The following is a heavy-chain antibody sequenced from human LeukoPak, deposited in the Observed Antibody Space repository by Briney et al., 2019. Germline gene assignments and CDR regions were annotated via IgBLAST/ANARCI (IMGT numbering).Heavy chain of an antibody. CDR3: ARGRVSSSTWYSTYYYFFYMDF. V-gene: IGHV4-59*01. CDR2: VDYTGST. CDR1: DDSITMYY. Sequence: PSETLSLTCTVSDDSITMYYWTWIRQPPGKGLEWIGYVDYTGSTKFNPSLNGRVSISRDPSKNFFSLRLRSVTAADTAVYFCARGRVSSSTWYSTYYYFFYMDFWGKGTTVTVSS. D-gene: IGHD4-11*01. J-gene: IGHJ6*03.